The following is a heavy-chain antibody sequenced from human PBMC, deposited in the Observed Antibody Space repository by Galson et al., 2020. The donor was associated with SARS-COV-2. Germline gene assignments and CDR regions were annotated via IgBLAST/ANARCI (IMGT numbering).Heavy chain of an antibody. D-gene: IGHD1-1*01. CDR3: AREVATTRYMDV. J-gene: IGHJ6*03. CDR1: AFTFTIYT. Sequence: GGSLRLSCAASAFTFTIYTMNWVRQTPGKGLEWVSSISSSSTYIYYADSLEGRFTVSRDNAQNSLYLQMNSLRAEDTAVYYCAREVATTRYMDVWGKGTTVTVS. V-gene: IGHV3-21*01. CDR2: ISSSSTYI.